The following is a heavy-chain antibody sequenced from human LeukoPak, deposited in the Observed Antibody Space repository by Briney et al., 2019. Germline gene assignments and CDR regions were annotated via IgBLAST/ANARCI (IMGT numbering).Heavy chain of an antibody. Sequence: GGSLRLSCAASGFTFISYGMHWVRQAPGKGLEWVAFIRYDGSNKYYADSVKGRFTISRENSKNTLYLEMNSLRPEDMATYYCVKDRASVITRGVTFGYWGQGTLVTVSS. CDR3: VKDRASVITRGVTFGY. CDR2: IRYDGSNK. V-gene: IGHV3-30*02. D-gene: IGHD4-23*01. CDR1: GFTFISYG. J-gene: IGHJ4*02.